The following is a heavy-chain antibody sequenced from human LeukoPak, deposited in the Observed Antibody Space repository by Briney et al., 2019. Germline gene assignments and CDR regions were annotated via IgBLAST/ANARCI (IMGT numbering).Heavy chain of an antibody. CDR1: RFTFSSYW. J-gene: IGHJ4*02. V-gene: IGHV3-7*01. CDR2: IKDDGSQK. D-gene: IGHD2-15*01. CDR3: ARRNSGTWWSFDS. Sequence: GGSLKLSCEASRFTFSSYWMSWVRQAPGKGLEWVTNIKDDGSQKNYIDSVKGRFTISRDNAKASLFLQMNSLSSEDTAVYYCARRNSGTWWSFDSWGQGTLVTVSS.